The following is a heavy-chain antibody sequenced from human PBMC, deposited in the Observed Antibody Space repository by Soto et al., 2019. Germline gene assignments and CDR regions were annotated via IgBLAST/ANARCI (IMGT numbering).Heavy chain of an antibody. V-gene: IGHV4-59*01. D-gene: IGHD6-19*01. CDR1: GASITTYY. J-gene: IGHJ4*02. CDR2: VYHTGST. CDR3: ARRLFGSGWTLDS. Sequence: SETLSLTCDVSGASITTYYCSWIRQAPGKGLEWIGNVYHTGSTDYNSSLRSRVTISVDTSKNQFSLNMNSVTAADTAVYYCARRLFGSGWTLDSWGQGALVTVSS.